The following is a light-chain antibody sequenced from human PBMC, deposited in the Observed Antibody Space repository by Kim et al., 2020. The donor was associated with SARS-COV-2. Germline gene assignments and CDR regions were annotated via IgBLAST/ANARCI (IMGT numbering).Light chain of an antibody. V-gene: IGLV1-47*01. CDR2: RNN. Sequence: QRVTISCPGSSSNIGSNYVYWYQQLPGTAPKLLIYRNNQRPSGVPDRFSGSKSGTSASLAISGLRSEDEADYYCAAWDDSLSGNWVFGGGTQLTVL. J-gene: IGLJ3*02. CDR3: AAWDDSLSGNWV. CDR1: SSNIGSNY.